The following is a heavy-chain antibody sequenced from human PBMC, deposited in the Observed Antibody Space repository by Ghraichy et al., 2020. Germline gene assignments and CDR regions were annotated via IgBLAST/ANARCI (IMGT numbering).Heavy chain of an antibody. CDR2: RYYSGRT. CDR3: ARLVGVTIPPRGSQRGVVVVVPATPDF. J-gene: IGHJ4*02. Sequence: SETLSLTCALAGDSISGSRHYWGWIRQPPGQGLEWVGTRYYSGRTYSDPSLQSRVSISVDRSKNHFSLQLTSVTAADTAVYFCARLVGVTIPPRGSQRGVVVVVPATPDFWGQGILVTVSS. V-gene: IGHV4-39*02. CDR1: GDSISGSRHY. D-gene: IGHD2-2*01.